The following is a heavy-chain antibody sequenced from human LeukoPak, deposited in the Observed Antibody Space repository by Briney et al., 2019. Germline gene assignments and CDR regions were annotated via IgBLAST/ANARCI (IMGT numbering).Heavy chain of an antibody. CDR3: ATIGDRRSGELYRIDY. CDR1: GFTVSSNY. V-gene: IGHV3-53*05. J-gene: IGHJ4*02. D-gene: IGHD1-26*01. Sequence: GGSLRLSCAASGFTVSSNYMIWVRQAPGKGLEWVSVIYSGGSTYYADSVKGRFTISRDNSKNTVYLQMNSLRAEDAAVYYCATIGDRRSGELYRIDYWGQGTLVTVSS. CDR2: IYSGGST.